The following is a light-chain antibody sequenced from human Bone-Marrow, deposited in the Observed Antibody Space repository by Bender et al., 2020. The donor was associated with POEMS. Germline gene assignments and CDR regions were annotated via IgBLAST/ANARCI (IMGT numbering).Light chain of an antibody. Sequence: QSALTQPPSASGSPGQSITISCAGSNNDIGAYNYVSWYQQHPNEAPKLIIYEVIKRPSGVPDRFSGSQSGNTASLTISGLQAEDEADYYCCSYAGGRSQVVFGGGTQVTVL. CDR1: NNDIGAYNY. V-gene: IGLV2-8*01. J-gene: IGLJ7*01. CDR3: CSYAGGRSQVV. CDR2: EVI.